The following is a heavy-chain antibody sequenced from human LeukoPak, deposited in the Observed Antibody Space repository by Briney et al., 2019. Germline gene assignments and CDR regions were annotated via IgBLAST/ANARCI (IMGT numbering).Heavy chain of an antibody. D-gene: IGHD5-24*01. Sequence: GGSLRLSCAASGFTVSSNYMSWVRQAPGKGLEWVSAISGSGGSTYYADSVKGRFTISRDNAKNSLYLQMNSLRAEDTAVYYCARGGQRWLQGTYFQHWGQGTLVTVSS. CDR2: ISGSGGST. CDR3: ARGGQRWLQGTYFQH. V-gene: IGHV3-11*01. CDR1: GFTVSSNY. J-gene: IGHJ1*01.